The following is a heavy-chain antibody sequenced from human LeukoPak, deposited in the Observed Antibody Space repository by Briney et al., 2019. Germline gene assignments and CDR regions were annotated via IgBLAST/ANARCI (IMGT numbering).Heavy chain of an antibody. CDR3: VTGDHSPYYFHY. J-gene: IGHJ4*02. V-gene: IGHV1-24*01. Sequence: GASVKVSCTVSGSSLSDLSMHWVRRSPPKGLEWLGGFHPENDEIIYAQNFQGRVTMTEDTSTDTAYMELRSLRSDDTAVYYCVTGDHSPYYFHYWGQGTLVTVSS. CDR1: GSSLSDLS. CDR2: FHPENDEI. D-gene: IGHD1-26*01.